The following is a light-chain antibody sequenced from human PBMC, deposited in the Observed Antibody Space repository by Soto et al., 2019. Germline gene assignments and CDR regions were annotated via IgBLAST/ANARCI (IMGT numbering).Light chain of an antibody. Sequence: EVVLTQSPVTLSLSPGDRATLSCRASQSFRGLLAWYQQKPGQAPRLLIYDAYNRATVIPPRFSGSGSGTDFTLTISGLEPEDSAVYYWQQRNMWPIPVGQGTRLEIK. CDR2: DAY. V-gene: IGKV3-11*01. CDR1: QSFRGL. J-gene: IGKJ5*01. CDR3: QQRNMWPIP.